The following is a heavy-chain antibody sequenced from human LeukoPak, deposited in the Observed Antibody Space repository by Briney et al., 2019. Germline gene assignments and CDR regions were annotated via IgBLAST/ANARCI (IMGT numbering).Heavy chain of an antibody. CDR3: ATIKRGYPYGYFDF. CDR2: MYDTVNT. CDR1: GGSISSHY. J-gene: IGHJ4*02. Sequence: SETLSLTCTVSGGSISSHYWSWVRQPPGKGLEWIGYMYDTVNTKDNPSLTSRLTLSADTSKNQFSLRLGSVTAADTAVYYCATIKRGYPYGYFDFWGQGSLVTVSS. V-gene: IGHV4-59*11. D-gene: IGHD5-18*01.